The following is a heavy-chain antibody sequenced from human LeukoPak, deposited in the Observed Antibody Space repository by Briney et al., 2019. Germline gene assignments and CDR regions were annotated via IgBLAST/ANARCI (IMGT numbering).Heavy chain of an antibody. CDR1: GYTFTGYY. Sequence: ASVKVSCKASGYTFTGYYMHWVRQAPGQGLEWMGWINPNSGDTNYSQKFQGRVSMTRDTSINTAYMELSRLTADDTAVYYCARDLYSSGWTDAFDIWGQGTMVTVSS. D-gene: IGHD6-19*01. CDR3: ARDLYSSGWTDAFDI. J-gene: IGHJ3*02. V-gene: IGHV1-2*02. CDR2: INPNSGDT.